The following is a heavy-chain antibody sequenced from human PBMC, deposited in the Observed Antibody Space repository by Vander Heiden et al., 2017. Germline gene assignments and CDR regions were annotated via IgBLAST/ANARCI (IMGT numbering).Heavy chain of an antibody. J-gene: IGHJ6*02. CDR2: TWYDGSRK. Sequence: VQLVESGRGVVQPGRSLSLSCAASGFPLSNYGIHWVRQAPGKGLEWVAVTWYDGSRKYFADPVQDRFSISRDNSKVFLQMNSLRAEDTAVYYCARDGRVRGIIIRPYYYYGMDVWGQGTAVTVSS. CDR1: GFPLSNYG. CDR3: ARDGRVRGIIIRPYYYYGMDV. D-gene: IGHD3-10*01. V-gene: IGHV3-33*01.